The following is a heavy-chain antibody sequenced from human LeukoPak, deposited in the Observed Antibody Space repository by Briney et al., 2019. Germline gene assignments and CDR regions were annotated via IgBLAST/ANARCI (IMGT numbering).Heavy chain of an antibody. D-gene: IGHD6-13*01. CDR3: ARVYSSSWYDPYYFDY. CDR1: GGSISSYY. J-gene: IGHJ4*02. Sequence: ASETLSLTCTVSGGSISSYYWSWIRQPPGKGLEWIGYIYYSGSTSYNPSLKSRVTISVDTSKNQFSLKLSSVTAADTAVYYCARVYSSSWYDPYYFDYWGQGTLVTVSS. V-gene: IGHV4-59*01. CDR2: IYYSGST.